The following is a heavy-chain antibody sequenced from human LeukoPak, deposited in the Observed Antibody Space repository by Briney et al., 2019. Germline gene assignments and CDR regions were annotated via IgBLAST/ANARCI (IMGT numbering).Heavy chain of an antibody. CDR2: INHSGST. V-gene: IGHV4-34*01. CDR3: ARGPSGSYWFDP. J-gene: IGHJ5*02. D-gene: IGHD1-26*01. CDR1: GGSFSGYY. Sequence: NSSETLSLTCAVYGGSFSGYYWSWIRQPPGKGLEWIGEINHSGSTNYNPSLKSRVTISVDTSKNQFSLKLSSVTAADTAVYYCARGPSGSYWFDPWGQGTLVTVSS.